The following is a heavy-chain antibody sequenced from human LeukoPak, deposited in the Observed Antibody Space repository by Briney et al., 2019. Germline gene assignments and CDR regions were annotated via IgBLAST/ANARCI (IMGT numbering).Heavy chain of an antibody. Sequence: APVKVSCKASGYTFTSYGISWVRQAPGQGLEWMGWISAYNGNTNYAQKLQGRVTMTTDTSASTAYMELRSLRSDDTAVYYCVTYYYDSSGYPLLGNYWGQGTLVTVSS. D-gene: IGHD3-22*01. CDR1: GYTFTSYG. J-gene: IGHJ4*02. CDR2: ISAYNGNT. V-gene: IGHV1-18*01. CDR3: VTYYYDSSGYPLLGNY.